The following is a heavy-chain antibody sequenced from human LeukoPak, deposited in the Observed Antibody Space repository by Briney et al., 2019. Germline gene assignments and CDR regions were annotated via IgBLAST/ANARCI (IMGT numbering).Heavy chain of an antibody. CDR1: GFTFSAYG. J-gene: IGHJ6*01. CDR2: ISFDRDKK. V-gene: IGHV3-30*18. CDR3: AKRYREFPHAMDG. Sequence: WGSLRLSRAASGFTFSAYGMQWVRQAPGKGLEWVTLISFDRDKKYYADSVKGRFTISRDNSKNTLYLQMDSLRGEYTAVYYCAKRYREFPHAMDGWGHGITVSVSA. D-gene: IGHD3-10*01.